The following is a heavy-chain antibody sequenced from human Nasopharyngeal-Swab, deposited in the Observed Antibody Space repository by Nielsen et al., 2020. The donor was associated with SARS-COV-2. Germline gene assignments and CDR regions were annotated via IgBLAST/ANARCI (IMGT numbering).Heavy chain of an antibody. CDR2: IRGDSGST. Sequence: VRQAPGKGLEWVSTIRGDSGSTHHADSVKGRFTISRDNSKNTLYLQMNSLRAEDTAVYYCAKEGSSSSWFTGSFDYWGQGTLVTVSS. V-gene: IGHV3-23*01. D-gene: IGHD6-13*01. J-gene: IGHJ4*02. CDR3: AKEGSSSSWFTGSFDY.